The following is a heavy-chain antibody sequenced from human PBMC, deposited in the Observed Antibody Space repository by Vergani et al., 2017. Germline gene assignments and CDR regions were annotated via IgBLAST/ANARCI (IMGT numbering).Heavy chain of an antibody. CDR2: ISSSGSTI. Sequence: EVQLVESGGGLVQPGGSLRLSCAASGFTFSSYEMNWVRQAPGKGLEWVSYISSSGSTIYYADSVKGRFTISRDNAKNSLYLQMNSLRAEDTAVYYCARLSHTMIVVLWGQGTLVTVSS. V-gene: IGHV3-48*03. CDR1: GFTFSSYE. J-gene: IGHJ4*02. D-gene: IGHD3-22*01. CDR3: ARLSHTMIVVL.